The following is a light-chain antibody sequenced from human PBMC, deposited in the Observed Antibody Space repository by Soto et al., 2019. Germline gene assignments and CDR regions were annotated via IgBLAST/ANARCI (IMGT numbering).Light chain of an antibody. CDR1: QSISNW. J-gene: IGKJ2*01. CDR3: QQYQSFPYT. V-gene: IGKV1-5*03. Sequence: DIQMTQSPSTLSASVGDRVTITCRASQSISNWLAWYQQKPGKAPYLLIYKASRLESGVPSRFSGSTSGTEFTLHISSLQPDDFATYYCQQYQSFPYTFGQGTKLEIK. CDR2: KAS.